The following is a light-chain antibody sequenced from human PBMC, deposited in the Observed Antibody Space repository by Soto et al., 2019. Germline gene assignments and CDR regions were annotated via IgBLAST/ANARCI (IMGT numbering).Light chain of an antibody. CDR1: QSVSSY. V-gene: IGKV3-11*01. Sequence: EIVLTQSPATLSLSPGERATLSCRASQSVSSYLAWYQQKPGQAPRLLIYDASNRATGIPARFSGSGSGTDFTLTISSLEPEDFAVYYCQQYNSYSPTFGGGTKVEIK. J-gene: IGKJ4*01. CDR3: QQYNSYSPT. CDR2: DAS.